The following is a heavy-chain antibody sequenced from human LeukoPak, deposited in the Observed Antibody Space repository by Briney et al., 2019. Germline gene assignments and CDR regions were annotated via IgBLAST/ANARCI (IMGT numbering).Heavy chain of an antibody. Sequence: PSETLSLTCTVSVGSISSSSYYWGWIRQPPGKGLEWIGSIYYSGSTYYNPSLKSRVTISVDTSKNQFSLKLSSVTAADTAVYYCARYYYDSSGYYAHFDYWGQGTLVTVSS. D-gene: IGHD3-22*01. CDR2: IYYSGST. CDR1: VGSISSSSYY. J-gene: IGHJ4*02. V-gene: IGHV4-39*01. CDR3: ARYYYDSSGYYAHFDY.